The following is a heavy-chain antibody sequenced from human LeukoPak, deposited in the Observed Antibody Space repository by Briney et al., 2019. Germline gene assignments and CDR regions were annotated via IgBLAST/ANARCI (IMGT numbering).Heavy chain of an antibody. CDR1: GYSFTSYW. V-gene: IGHV5-51*01. CDR3: ARLVAPTPTYYFDY. CDR2: IYPGDSDT. Sequence: RRASLKISCEGSGYSFTSYWIGWVRQLPGKGLEWMGIIYPGDSDTRYSPSFQGQVTISADKSISTAYLQWSSLKASDTAMYYCARLVAPTPTYYFDYWGQGTLVTVSS. D-gene: IGHD2-15*01. J-gene: IGHJ4*02.